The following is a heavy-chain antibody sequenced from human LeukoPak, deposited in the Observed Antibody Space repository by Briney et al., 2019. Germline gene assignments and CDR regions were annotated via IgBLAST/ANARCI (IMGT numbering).Heavy chain of an antibody. CDR2: IWYDGSNK. CDR1: GFTFSSYG. J-gene: IGHJ5*02. V-gene: IGHV3-33*01. CDR3: ARDVPIFGVVDPQSLFDP. Sequence: GGSLRLSCAASGFTFSSYGMHWVRQAPGKGLEWVAVIWYDGSNKYYADSVKGRFTISRDNPKNTLYLQMNSLRAEDTAVYYCARDVPIFGVVDPQSLFDPWGQGTLVTVSS. D-gene: IGHD3-3*02.